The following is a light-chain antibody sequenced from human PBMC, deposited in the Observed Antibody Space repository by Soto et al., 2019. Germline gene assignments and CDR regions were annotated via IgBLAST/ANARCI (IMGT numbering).Light chain of an antibody. CDR2: GSS. CDR1: QSVSSN. J-gene: IGKJ1*01. CDR3: QQYNVWST. V-gene: IGKV3-15*01. Sequence: EIVMTQSPATLSVSPGERATLSCRASQSVSSNLPWYQQKPGQAPRLVIHGSSTRATGMPARFSGRVCGTEFALTISSRQSEDFAGYYCQQYNVWSTFGQGTKVEIK.